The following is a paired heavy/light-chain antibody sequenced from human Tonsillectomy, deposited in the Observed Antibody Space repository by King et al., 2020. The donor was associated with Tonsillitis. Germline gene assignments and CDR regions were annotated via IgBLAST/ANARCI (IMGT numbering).Light chain of an antibody. J-gene: IGKJ3*01. CDR3: QQYDNLSLT. CDR1: QDISNY. Sequence: DIQMTQSPSSLSASVGDRVTITCQASQDISNYLNWYQQKPGKAPKLLIYDASNLETGVPSRFSGSGSGTDFTFTISSLQPEDIATYYCQQYDNLSLTFGPGTKVDIK. V-gene: IGKV1-33*01. CDR2: DAS.
Heavy chain of an antibody. Sequence: QVQLQESGPGLVKPSETLSLTCTVSGASISSYYWSWIRQPAGKGLEWIGRIETRWGANYNPSLKSRVTMSVDTSKNQFSLKVRSVTAADTAIYYCARTGAGYNWFDPWGQGTLVTVSS. CDR1: GASISSYY. V-gene: IGHV4-4*07. J-gene: IGHJ5*02. D-gene: IGHD3-10*01. CDR2: IETRWGA. CDR3: ARTGAGYNWFDP.